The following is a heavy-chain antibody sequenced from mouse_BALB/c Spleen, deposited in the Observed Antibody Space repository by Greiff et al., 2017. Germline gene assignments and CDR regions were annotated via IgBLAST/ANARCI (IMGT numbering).Heavy chain of an antibody. Sequence: EVHLVESGGGLVQPGGSRKLSCAASGFTFSSFGMHWVRQAPEKGLEWVAYISSGSSTIYYADTVTGRFTISRDNPKNTLFLQMTSLRSEDTAMYYCARNYAMDYWGQGTSVTVSS. CDR2: ISSGSSTI. CDR3: ARNYAMDY. V-gene: IGHV5-17*02. J-gene: IGHJ4*01. CDR1: GFTFSSFG.